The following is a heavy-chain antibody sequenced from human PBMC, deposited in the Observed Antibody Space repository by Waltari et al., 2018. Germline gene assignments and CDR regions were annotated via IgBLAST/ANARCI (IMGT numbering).Heavy chain of an antibody. J-gene: IGHJ5*02. CDR1: GYPFTVDA. Sequence: QVQLAHTGSGLKNPGASVKISCKASGYPFTVDAINWGRQAPGQGLELIGWITTNTGNPTYAQGFTGRFVFSLDTSVSTAYLQITSLKTEDSAVYYCAREVVPPHTIVVNWFDPWGQGTLVTVSS. CDR2: ITTNTGNP. D-gene: IGHD2-2*01. CDR3: AREVVPPHTIVVNWFDP. V-gene: IGHV7-4-1*02.